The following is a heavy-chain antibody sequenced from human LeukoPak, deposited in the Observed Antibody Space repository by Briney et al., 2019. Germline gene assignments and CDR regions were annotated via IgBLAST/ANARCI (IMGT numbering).Heavy chain of an antibody. CDR3: ARELVVITPLGAFDI. D-gene: IGHD3-22*01. J-gene: IGHJ3*02. V-gene: IGHV4-59*01. CDR1: GGSISSYY. Sequence: SETLSLTCTVSGGSISSYYWSWIRQPPGKGLGWIGYIYYSGSTNYNPSLKSRVTISVDTSKNQFSLKLGSVTAADTAVYYCARELVVITPLGAFDIWGQGTMVTVFS. CDR2: IYYSGST.